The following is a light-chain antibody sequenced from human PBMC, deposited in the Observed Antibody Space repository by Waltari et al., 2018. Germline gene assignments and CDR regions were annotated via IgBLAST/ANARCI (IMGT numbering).Light chain of an antibody. CDR1: QGIRND. J-gene: IGKJ3*01. Sequence: AIQMTQSPSSLSASVGDSVTITCRASQGIRNDLGWYQQKPGKPPKLLIDAASTLQTGVPSRFSGSGFGTDFTLTISSLQPADFATYYCLQDSNYPFTFGPGTKVDIK. CDR2: AAS. V-gene: IGKV1-6*02. CDR3: LQDSNYPFT.